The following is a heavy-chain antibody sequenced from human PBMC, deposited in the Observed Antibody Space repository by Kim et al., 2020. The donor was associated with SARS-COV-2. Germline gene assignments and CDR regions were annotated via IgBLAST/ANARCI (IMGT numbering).Heavy chain of an antibody. CDR2: INTNTGNP. CDR1: GYTFIRYS. Sequence: ASVKVSCKASGYTFIRYSMNWVRQAPGQGLEWMGWINTNTGNPTYAQGFTGRFVFSLDTSVSTAYLQLSSLKAEDTAVYYCARMNHYYDSTDAFDIWGQGTMVTVSS. V-gene: IGHV7-4-1*02. J-gene: IGHJ3*02. D-gene: IGHD3-22*01. CDR3: ARMNHYYDSTDAFDI.